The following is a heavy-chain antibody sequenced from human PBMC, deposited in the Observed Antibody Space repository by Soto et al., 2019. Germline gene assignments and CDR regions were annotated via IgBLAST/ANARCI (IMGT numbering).Heavy chain of an antibody. CDR1: GFALSTTGVG. V-gene: IGHV2-5*01. CDR2: IYWHDDK. D-gene: IGHD6-13*01. CDR3: AHRGGAAVGLYYFDY. Sequence: SVPTLVNPTQTLTLTCTFSGFALSTTGVGVSWIRQPPGKALEWLALIYWHDDKRYSPSLKSRLTITKDTSKNQVVLTMTNMDPVDTATYYCAHRGGAAVGLYYFDYWGQGALVTVSS. J-gene: IGHJ4*02.